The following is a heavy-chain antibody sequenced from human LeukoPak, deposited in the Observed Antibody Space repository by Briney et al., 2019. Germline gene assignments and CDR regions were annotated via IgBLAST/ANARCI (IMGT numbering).Heavy chain of an antibody. V-gene: IGHV1-2*02. CDR2: INPNSGGT. Sequence: ASVKVSCKASGYTSTGYYMHWVRQAPGQGLEWMGWINPNSGGTNYAQKFQGRVTMTRDTSISTAYMELSRLTSDDTAVYYCARDLYCSSTSCDYFDYWGQGTLVTVSS. CDR1: GYTSTGYY. J-gene: IGHJ4*02. CDR3: ARDLYCSSTSCDYFDY. D-gene: IGHD2-2*01.